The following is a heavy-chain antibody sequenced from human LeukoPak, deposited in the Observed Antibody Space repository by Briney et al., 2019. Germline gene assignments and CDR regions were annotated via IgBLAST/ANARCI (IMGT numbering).Heavy chain of an antibody. Sequence: ASVKVSCKASGYTFTRYYMHWVRQAPGQGLEWMGWTNPNSGGTNYAQKFQGRVTMTRDTSISTAYMELSRLRSDDTAVYYCARGDSSGYYHWFDPWGQGTLVTVSS. V-gene: IGHV1-2*02. CDR3: ARGDSSGYYHWFDP. J-gene: IGHJ5*02. CDR2: TNPNSGGT. CDR1: GYTFTRYY. D-gene: IGHD3-22*01.